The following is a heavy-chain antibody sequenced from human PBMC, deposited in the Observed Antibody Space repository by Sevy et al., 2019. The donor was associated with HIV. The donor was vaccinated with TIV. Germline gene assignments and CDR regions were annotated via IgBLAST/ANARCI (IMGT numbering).Heavy chain of an antibody. J-gene: IGHJ5*02. CDR1: TGYINNYY. Sequence: SETLSLTCTVSTGYINNYYWTWVRQSPGKGLEWIGYVYYNGNTKYNPSLESRVSMSIDTNKAQFSLSLTSVPGADSAIYYCARAEYGHSRGWYSWLDAWGQGILVTVSS. D-gene: IGHD6-19*01. CDR2: VYYNGNT. CDR3: ARAEYGHSRGWYSWLDA. V-gene: IGHV4-59*01.